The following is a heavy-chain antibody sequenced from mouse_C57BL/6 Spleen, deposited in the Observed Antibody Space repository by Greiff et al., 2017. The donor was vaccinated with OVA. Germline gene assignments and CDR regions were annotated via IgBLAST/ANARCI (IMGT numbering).Heavy chain of an antibody. D-gene: IGHD1-1*01. CDR3: ARSYYYGSSSWFAY. CDR1: GFTFSDYY. J-gene: IGHJ3*01. V-gene: IGHV5-12*01. CDR2: ISNGGGST. Sequence: EVKVVESGGGLVQPGGSLKLSCAASGFTFSDYYMYWVRQTPEKRLEWVAYISNGGGSTYYPDTVKGRFTISRDNAKNTLYLQMSRLKSEDTAMYYCARSYYYGSSSWFAYWGQGTLVTVSA.